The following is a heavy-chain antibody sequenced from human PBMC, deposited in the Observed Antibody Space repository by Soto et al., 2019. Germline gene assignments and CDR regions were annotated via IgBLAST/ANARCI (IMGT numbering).Heavy chain of an antibody. Sequence: QLHLVQSGAVVKKPGASVTVSCSASGYPVTAYYMHWVRQAPGRGLEWMGGINPATGAAKYTQTFPGRVTIARDTAQGTVFMGLGGLASGGPAVFYCARGGGVGVAGSAAFDMWGQGTLVTVSS. CDR1: GYPVTAYY. V-gene: IGHV1-2*02. CDR2: INPATGAA. J-gene: IGHJ3*02. D-gene: IGHD3-3*01. CDR3: ARGGGVGVAGSAAFDM.